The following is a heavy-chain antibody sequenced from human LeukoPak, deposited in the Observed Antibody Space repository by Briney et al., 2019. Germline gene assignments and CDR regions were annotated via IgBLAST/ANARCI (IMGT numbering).Heavy chain of an antibody. CDR3: AKDFRGMTTVTNFDY. CDR2: ISYDGNNK. CDR1: GSTFSSYG. D-gene: IGHD4-17*01. Sequence: GGSLRLSCAASGSTFSSYGMHWVRQAPGKGLEWVAVISYDGNNKNYADSVKGRFTISRDNSKNTLYLQMNGLRAEDTAVYYCAKDFRGMTTVTNFDYWGQGTLATVSS. V-gene: IGHV3-30*18. J-gene: IGHJ4*02.